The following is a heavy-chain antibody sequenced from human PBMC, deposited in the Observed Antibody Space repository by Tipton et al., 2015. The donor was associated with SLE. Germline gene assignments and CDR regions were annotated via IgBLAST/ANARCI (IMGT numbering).Heavy chain of an antibody. V-gene: IGHV3-11*04. J-gene: IGHJ4*02. Sequence: SLRLSCAASGFTVSNDYLSWVRQAPGKGLEWVSYISSSSTTVDYADSVKGRFTISRDDAKNSLYLQMNSLRAEDTAVYYCASFSSTFGYWGQGTLVTVSS. CDR2: ISSSSTTV. CDR3: ASFSSTFGY. CDR1: GFTVSNDY. D-gene: IGHD6-13*01.